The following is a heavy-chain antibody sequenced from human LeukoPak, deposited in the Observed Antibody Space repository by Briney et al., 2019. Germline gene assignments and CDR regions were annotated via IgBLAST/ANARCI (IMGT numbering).Heavy chain of an antibody. CDR1: GYTFTSYG. V-gene: IGHV1-18*01. J-gene: IGHJ6*03. D-gene: IGHD3-10*01. Sequence: ASVKVSCKASGYTFTSYGISWVRQAPGQGLEWMGWISAYNGNTNYAQKLQGRVTMTTDTSTSTAYMELRSLRSDDTAVYYCAGDGLGFGELSYYYMDVWGKGTTVTVSS. CDR2: ISAYNGNT. CDR3: AGDGLGFGELSYYYMDV.